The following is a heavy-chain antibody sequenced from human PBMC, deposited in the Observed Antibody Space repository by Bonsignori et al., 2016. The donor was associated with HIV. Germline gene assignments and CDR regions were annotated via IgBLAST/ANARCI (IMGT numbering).Heavy chain of an antibody. D-gene: IGHD2-15*01. CDR3: ARQGGFYSPLST. CDR1: GGSFSGYY. Sequence: SETLSLTCTVSGGSFSGYYWTWIRQPPGKGLEWIGYISSSGSTDFNPTLRSRVAISLDTSNNQFSLRLNSVTAADTAVYYCARQGGFYSPLSTWGQGTLVTVSS. V-gene: IGHV4-59*01. CDR2: ISSSGST. J-gene: IGHJ5*02.